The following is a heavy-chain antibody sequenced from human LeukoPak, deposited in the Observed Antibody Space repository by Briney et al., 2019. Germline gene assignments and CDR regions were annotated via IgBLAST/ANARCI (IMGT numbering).Heavy chain of an antibody. CDR2: ISGSGGST. Sequence: PGGSLRLSCAASGFTFSSYAMSWVRQAPGKGLEWVSAISGSGGSTYYADSVKGRFTTSRDNSKNTLYLQMNSLRAEDTAVYYCATHNYYGSGSLDYWGRGTLVTVSS. V-gene: IGHV3-23*01. CDR1: GFTFSSYA. J-gene: IGHJ4*02. CDR3: ATHNYYGSGSLDY. D-gene: IGHD3-10*01.